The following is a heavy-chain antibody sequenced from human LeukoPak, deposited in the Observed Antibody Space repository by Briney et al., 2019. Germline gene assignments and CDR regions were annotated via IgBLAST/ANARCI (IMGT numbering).Heavy chain of an antibody. J-gene: IGHJ4*02. V-gene: IGHV3-21*01. Sequence: GGSLRLSCAASGFTFSSYAMHWVRQAPGKGLEWVSSISSSSSYIYYADSVKGRFTISRDNAKNSLYLQMNSLRAEDTAVYYCARDRATKALDYWGQGTLVTVSS. CDR3: ARDRATKALDY. CDR1: GFTFSSYA. CDR2: ISSSSSYI. D-gene: IGHD2-8*01.